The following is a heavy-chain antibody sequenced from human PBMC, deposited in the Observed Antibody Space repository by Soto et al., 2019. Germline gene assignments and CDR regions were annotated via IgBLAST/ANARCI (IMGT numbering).Heavy chain of an antibody. CDR1: GYTLTSFA. V-gene: IGHV1-3*01. J-gene: IGHJ4*01. CDR3: ARDNAEWELNHFDH. CDR2: IIADNGKS. Sequence: ASVKVSCKASGYTLTSFAIHWVRQAPLQILEWMVCIIADNGKSKYSQKFQGRVTITSDTSGSTVYMELSSLRSEDTAVYYCARDNAEWELNHFDHWGHGTLITGSS. D-gene: IGHD1-26*01.